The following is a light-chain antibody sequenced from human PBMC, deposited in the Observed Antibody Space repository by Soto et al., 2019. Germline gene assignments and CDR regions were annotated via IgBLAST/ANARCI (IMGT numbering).Light chain of an antibody. CDR3: QQYGTSALIT. V-gene: IGKV3-20*01. CDR2: GAS. CDR1: QSVGSSY. Sequence: VLTQSPGTLSLSPGERATLSCRASQSVGSSYLAWYQQKPGQAPRLLIYGASSGATGIPDRFSGSGSGTDFTLTISRLEPEDFAVYYCQQYGTSALITFGQGTRLEIK. J-gene: IGKJ5*01.